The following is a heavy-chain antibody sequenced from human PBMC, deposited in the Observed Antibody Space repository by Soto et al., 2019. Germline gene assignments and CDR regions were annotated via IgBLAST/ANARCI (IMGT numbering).Heavy chain of an antibody. D-gene: IGHD3-10*01. Sequence: QVQLQESGPGLVKPSQTLSLTCTVSGASISSGGYYWSWIRQHPGKGLEWIGYIYYSGSTYYNPSLKSRVTISVDTSKNQFSLRLSSVIAADTAVYYCARWGPQGDYGSGSYYKWFDPWGQGTLVTVSS. CDR2: IYYSGST. CDR3: ARWGPQGDYGSGSYYKWFDP. V-gene: IGHV4-31*03. CDR1: GASISSGGYY. J-gene: IGHJ5*02.